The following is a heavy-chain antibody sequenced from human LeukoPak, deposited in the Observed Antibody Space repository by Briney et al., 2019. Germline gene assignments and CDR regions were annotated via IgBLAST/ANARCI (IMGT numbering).Heavy chain of an antibody. Sequence: GSLRLSCAASGFTFSSYAMSWVRQPPGKGLEWIGEINHSGSTNYNPSLKSRVTISVDTSKNQFSLKLSSVTAADTAVYYCARGSASLYYYDSSGYYSYDYWGQGTLVTVSS. CDR3: ARGSASLYYYDSSGYYSYDY. CDR2: INHSGST. D-gene: IGHD3-22*01. V-gene: IGHV4-34*01. CDR1: GFTFSSYA. J-gene: IGHJ4*02.